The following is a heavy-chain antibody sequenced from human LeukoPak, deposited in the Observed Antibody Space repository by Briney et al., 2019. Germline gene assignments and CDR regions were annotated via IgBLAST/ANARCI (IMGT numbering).Heavy chain of an antibody. CDR1: GFTFSDYH. D-gene: IGHD3-9*01. J-gene: IGHJ4*02. Sequence: GGSLRLSCAASGFTFSDYHMSWIRQAPGKGLEWVSYISSSSSYTNYADSVKGRFTISRDNAKNSLYLQMNSLRAEDTAVYYCAKWGDYDILTGYYDSDYWGQGTLVTVSS. V-gene: IGHV3-11*03. CDR3: AKWGDYDILTGYYDSDY. CDR2: ISSSSSYT.